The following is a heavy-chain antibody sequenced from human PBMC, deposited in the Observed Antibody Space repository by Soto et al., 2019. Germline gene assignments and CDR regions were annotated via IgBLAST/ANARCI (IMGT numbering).Heavy chain of an antibody. CDR1: GYGFTTYG. V-gene: IGHV1-18*01. Sequence: QIHLVQSGAEVKKPGASVKVSCKGSGYGFTTYGITWVRQAPGQGLEWMAWISAHNGNINYAQKLQGRVTVTRDTSTSTAYMELRSLRSDDTAVYYCARGRDGDYWGQGALVTVSS. J-gene: IGHJ4*02. CDR2: ISAHNGNI. D-gene: IGHD6-6*01. CDR3: ARGRDGDY.